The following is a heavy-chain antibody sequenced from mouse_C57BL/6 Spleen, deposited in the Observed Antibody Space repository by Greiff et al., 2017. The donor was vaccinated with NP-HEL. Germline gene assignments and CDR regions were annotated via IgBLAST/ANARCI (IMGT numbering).Heavy chain of an antibody. CDR3: AREETAQAGWFAY. CDR1: GFTFSDYY. D-gene: IGHD3-2*02. V-gene: IGHV5-16*01. J-gene: IGHJ3*01. Sequence: DVMLVESEGGLVQPGSSMKLSCTASGFTFSDYYMAWVRQVPEKGLEWVANINYDGSSTYYLDSLKSRFIISRDNSKNILYLQMSSLKSEDTATYYCAREETAQAGWFAYWGQGALVTVSA. CDR2: INYDGSST.